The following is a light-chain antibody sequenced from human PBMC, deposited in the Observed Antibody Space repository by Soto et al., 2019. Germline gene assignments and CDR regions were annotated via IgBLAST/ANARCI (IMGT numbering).Light chain of an antibody. Sequence: EIVLTQSPGTLSLTPGERATLSCRASQSVSSSYLAWYQQKPGQAPRLLIYDASDRPPGVPARFSGSGSGTEFSLTISRLEPEDFAVYYCHQYGISPFGGGTKVDIK. CDR3: HQYGISP. CDR2: DAS. V-gene: IGKV3-20*01. J-gene: IGKJ4*01. CDR1: QSVSSSY.